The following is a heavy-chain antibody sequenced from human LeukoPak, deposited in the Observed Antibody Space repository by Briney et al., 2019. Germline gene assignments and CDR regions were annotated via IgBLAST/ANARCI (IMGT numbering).Heavy chain of an antibody. CDR2: ISSSSSYI. J-gene: IGHJ4*02. CDR1: GFTFSSYS. V-gene: IGHV3-21*01. CDR3: ARECVAAPGSFDY. D-gene: IGHD6-13*01. Sequence: NTGGSLRLSCAASGFTFSSYSMNWVRQAPGKGLEWVSSISSSSSYIYYADSVKGRFTISRDNAKNSLYLQMTSLRVEDTGVYYCARECVAAPGSFDYWGQGTLVTASS.